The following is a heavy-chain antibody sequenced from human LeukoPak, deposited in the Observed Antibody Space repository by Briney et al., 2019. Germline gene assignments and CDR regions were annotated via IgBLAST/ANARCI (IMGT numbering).Heavy chain of an antibody. CDR3: ARDREVVRGVMVYYYYGMDV. J-gene: IGHJ6*02. CDR1: GFTFDDYA. Sequence: PGRSLRLSCAASGFTFDDYAMHWVRQAPGKGLEWVSGISWNSGSIGYADSVKGRFTISRDNAKNSLYLQMNSLRAEDTAVYYCARDREVVRGVMVYYYYGMDVWGQGTTVTVSS. CDR2: ISWNSGSI. V-gene: IGHV3-9*01. D-gene: IGHD3-10*01.